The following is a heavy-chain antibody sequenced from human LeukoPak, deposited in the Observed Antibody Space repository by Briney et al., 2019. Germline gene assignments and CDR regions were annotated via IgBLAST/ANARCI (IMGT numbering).Heavy chain of an antibody. Sequence: ASVKVSCTASGYTFTSYYMHWVRQAPGQGLEWMGIINPSGGSTSYARKFQGRVTMTRDTSTSTVYMELSSLRSEDTAVYYCARDSYDGYNSYYFDYWGQGTLVTVSS. J-gene: IGHJ4*02. D-gene: IGHD5-12*01. CDR2: INPSGGST. CDR1: GYTFTSYY. CDR3: ARDSYDGYNSYYFDY. V-gene: IGHV1-46*01.